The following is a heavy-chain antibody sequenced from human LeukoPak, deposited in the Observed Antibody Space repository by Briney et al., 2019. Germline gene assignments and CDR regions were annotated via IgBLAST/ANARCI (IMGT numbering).Heavy chain of an antibody. D-gene: IGHD6-19*01. Sequence: PGGSLRLSCAASGFTFSNHAMSWVRQPPGKGLEWVSGISWNSGSIDYADSVKGRFTISRDNAKNSLYLQMNSLRVEDTAFYYCAKDNRRHYTSGPNPDSLHWGQGALVTVSS. J-gene: IGHJ4*02. CDR2: ISWNSGSI. V-gene: IGHV3-9*01. CDR1: GFTFSNHA. CDR3: AKDNRRHYTSGPNPDSLH.